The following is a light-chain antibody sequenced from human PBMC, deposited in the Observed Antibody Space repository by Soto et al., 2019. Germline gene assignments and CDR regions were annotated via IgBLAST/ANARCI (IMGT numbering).Light chain of an antibody. CDR2: DVS. Sequence: ESVLTQSPGILSVSPGERATLSCRASQSVSNNYLAWYQQKPGQAPRLLISDVSSRAAGIPDRFSGSGSGTDFTLIISRLELEDSAVYYCQQYGGSVPQTFGQGTKVEIK. CDR3: QQYGGSVPQT. J-gene: IGKJ1*01. V-gene: IGKV3-20*01. CDR1: QSVSNNY.